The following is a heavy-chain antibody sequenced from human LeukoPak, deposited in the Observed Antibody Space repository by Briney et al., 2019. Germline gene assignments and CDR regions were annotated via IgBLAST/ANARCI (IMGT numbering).Heavy chain of an antibody. CDR1: GYTFTSYA. CDR2: INAGNGNT. V-gene: IGHV1-3*01. J-gene: IGHJ4*02. Sequence: AASVKVPCKASGYTFTSYAMHWVRQAPGQRLEWMGWINAGNGNTKYSQKFQGRVTITRDTSASTAYMELSSLRSEDTAVYYCAREGVVIASDPFDYWGQGTLVTVSS. CDR3: AREGVVIASDPFDY. D-gene: IGHD3-3*01.